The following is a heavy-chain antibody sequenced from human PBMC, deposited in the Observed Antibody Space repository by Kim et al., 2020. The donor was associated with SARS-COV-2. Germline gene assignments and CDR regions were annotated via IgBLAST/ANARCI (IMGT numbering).Heavy chain of an antibody. Sequence: GGSLRLSCAASGFTFSDYYMSWIRQAPGKGLEWVSYISSSSSYTNYADSVKGRFTISRDNAKNSLYLQMNSLRAEDTAVYYCARVFPDYGGNRKRGWYDYWGQGTLVTVSS. V-gene: IGHV3-11*06. CDR2: ISSSSSYT. CDR1: GFTFSDYY. CDR3: ARVFPDYGGNRKRGWYDY. J-gene: IGHJ4*02. D-gene: IGHD4-17*01.